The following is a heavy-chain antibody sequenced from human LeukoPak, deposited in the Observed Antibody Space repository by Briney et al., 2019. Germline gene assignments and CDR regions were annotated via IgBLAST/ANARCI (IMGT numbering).Heavy chain of an antibody. CDR2: INPNTGGT. V-gene: IGHV1-2*02. CDR3: ARALYTSRSYLATFSPTNSDY. J-gene: IGHJ4*02. D-gene: IGHD6-13*01. Sequence: GASVKVSCKASGYTFTDYYMHWVRQAPGQGLEWMGWINPNTGGTNYAQKFQGRVTMTRDTSISTPYMELSWLRSDDTAVYYCARALYTSRSYLATFSPTNSDYWGQGTLVTVSS. CDR1: GYTFTDYY.